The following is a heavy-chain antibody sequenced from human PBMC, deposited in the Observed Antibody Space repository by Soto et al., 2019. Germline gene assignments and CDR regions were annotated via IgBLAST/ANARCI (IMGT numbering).Heavy chain of an antibody. CDR2: IYPGDSDT. J-gene: IGHJ5*02. Sequence: PGESLKISCKGSGYSFTSYWIGWVRQMPGKGLEWMGIIYPGDSDTRYSPSFQGQVTISADKSISTAYLQWSSLKASDTAMYYCARRTEYYDILTGYYKNNNWFDPWGQGTLVTVSS. D-gene: IGHD3-9*01. CDR1: GYSFTSYW. V-gene: IGHV5-51*01. CDR3: ARRTEYYDILTGYYKNNNWFDP.